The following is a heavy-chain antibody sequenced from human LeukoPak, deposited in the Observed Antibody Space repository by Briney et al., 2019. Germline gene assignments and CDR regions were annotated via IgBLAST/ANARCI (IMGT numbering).Heavy chain of an antibody. J-gene: IGHJ4*02. V-gene: IGHV3-23*01. CDR2: ISGSGGTT. CDR1: GFTFGSYA. D-gene: IGHD2-8*01. Sequence: PGGSLRLSCAASGFTFGSYAMSWVRQAPGKGLEWVSVISGSGGTTYYAESVKGRFTISRDNSKNTLYLQMNSLRGEDTALYYCAKDLAGCSDSWGQGTLVTVSS. CDR3: AKDLAGCSDS.